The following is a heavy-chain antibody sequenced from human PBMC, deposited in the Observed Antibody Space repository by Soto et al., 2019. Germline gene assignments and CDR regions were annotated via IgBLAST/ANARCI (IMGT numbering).Heavy chain of an antibody. D-gene: IGHD3-3*01. V-gene: IGHV1-69*13. CDR2: IIPIFGTA. CDR3: ASSLRFLEWLLRPYYYGMDV. CDR1: GGTFSSYA. Sequence: SVKVSCKASGGTFSSYAISWVRQAPGQGLEWMGGIIPIFGTANYAQKFQGRVTITADESTSTAYMELSSLRSEDTAVYYCASSLRFLEWLLRPYYYGMDVWGQGTTVTVSS. J-gene: IGHJ6*02.